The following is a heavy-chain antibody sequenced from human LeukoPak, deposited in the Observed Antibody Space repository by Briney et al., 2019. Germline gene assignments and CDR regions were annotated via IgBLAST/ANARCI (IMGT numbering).Heavy chain of an antibody. J-gene: IGHJ5*02. CDR2: IYTSGST. CDR3: ARDLQNYYGSELVRFDP. D-gene: IGHD3-10*01. Sequence: SETLSLTCTVSGGSISSYYWSWIRQPAGKGLEWIGRIYTSGSTNYNPSLKSRVTMSADTSKNQFSLKLSSVTAADTAVYYCARDLQNYYGSELVRFDPWGQGTLVTVSS. CDR1: GGSISSYY. V-gene: IGHV4-4*07.